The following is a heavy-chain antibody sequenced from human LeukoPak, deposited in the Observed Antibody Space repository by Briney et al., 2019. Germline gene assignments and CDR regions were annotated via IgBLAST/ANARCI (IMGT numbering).Heavy chain of an antibody. J-gene: IGHJ5*02. D-gene: IGHD2-8*01. Sequence: GGYLRLSCAASGFTFSSYSMNWVRQAPGKGLEWVSSISSSSSYIYYADSVKGRFTISRDNAKNSLYLQMNSLRAEDTAVYYCARDEIYCTNGVCYPPNWFDPSGQGALVTVSS. CDR1: GFTFSSYS. CDR3: ARDEIYCTNGVCYPPNWFDP. CDR2: ISSSSSYI. V-gene: IGHV3-21*01.